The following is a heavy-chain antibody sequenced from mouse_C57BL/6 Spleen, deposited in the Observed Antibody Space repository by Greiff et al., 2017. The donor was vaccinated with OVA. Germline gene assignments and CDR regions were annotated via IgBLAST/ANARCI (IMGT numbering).Heavy chain of an antibody. Sequence: QVQLQQPGAELVKPGASVKLSCKASGYTFTSYWMQWVKQRPGQGLEWIGEIDPSDSYTNYNQKFKGKATLTVDTSSSTAYMQLSSLTSEVSAVYYCARSGLRIFDYWGQGTTLTVSS. V-gene: IGHV1-50*01. CDR2: IDPSDSYT. CDR1: GYTFTSYW. D-gene: IGHD2-4*01. J-gene: IGHJ2*01. CDR3: ARSGLRIFDY.